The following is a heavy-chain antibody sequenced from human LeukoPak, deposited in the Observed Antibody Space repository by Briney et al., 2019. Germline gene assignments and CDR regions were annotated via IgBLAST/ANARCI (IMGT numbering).Heavy chain of an antibody. CDR1: GFTFSSYS. CDR3: ARDDKIVVVVAATRDYYYGMDV. CDR2: ISSSSSYI. D-gene: IGHD2-15*01. V-gene: IGHV3-21*01. Sequence: GGSLRLSCAASGFTFSSYSMNWVRQAPGKGLEWVSSISSSSSYIYYADSVKGRFTISRDNAKNSLYLQMNSLRAEDTAVYYCARDDKIVVVVAATRDYYYGMDVWGQGTTVTVSS. J-gene: IGHJ6*02.